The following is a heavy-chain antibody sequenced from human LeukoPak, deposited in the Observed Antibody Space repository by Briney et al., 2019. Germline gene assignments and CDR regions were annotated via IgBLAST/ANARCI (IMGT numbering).Heavy chain of an antibody. D-gene: IGHD6-13*01. J-gene: IGHJ4*02. CDR1: GGTFSSYA. CDR3: ARELSSSCGFDY. V-gene: IGHV1-69*01. CDR2: IIPIFGTA. Sequence: GSSVTVSCKASGGTFSSYAISWVRQAPGQGLEWMGGIIPIFGTANYAQKFQGRVTITADESTSTAYMELSSVRSEDTAVYYCARELSSSCGFDYWGQGTLVTVSS.